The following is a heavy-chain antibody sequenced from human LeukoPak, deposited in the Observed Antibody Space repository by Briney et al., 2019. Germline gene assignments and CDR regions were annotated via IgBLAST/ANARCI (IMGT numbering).Heavy chain of an antibody. CDR2: SYYTGCT. CDR3: ARVRGGYDAIDH. CDR1: GGSVSTYH. D-gene: IGHD5-12*01. J-gene: IGHJ4*02. V-gene: IGHV4-59*02. Sequence: SETLSLTCTVSGGSVSTYHWGWIRQPPGKGLEWIGYSYYTGCTNYNPSLTGRVTISVDMSKNQFSLKLISVTAADTAVYHCARVRGGYDAIDHWGQGTLVTVSS.